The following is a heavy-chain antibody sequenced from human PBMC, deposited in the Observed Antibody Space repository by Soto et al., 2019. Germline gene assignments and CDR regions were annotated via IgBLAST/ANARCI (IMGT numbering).Heavy chain of an antibody. V-gene: IGHV3-11*04. J-gene: IGHJ4*02. Sequence: GGSLRLSCAASGFTFSDYYMSWIRQAPGKGLEWVSYISSSGSTIYYADSVKGRFTISRDNSKNTLYLQMNSLRAEDTAVYYCAKLPLVPAAISDYWGQGTLVTVSS. D-gene: IGHD2-2*02. CDR3: AKLPLVPAAISDY. CDR1: GFTFSDYY. CDR2: ISSSGSTI.